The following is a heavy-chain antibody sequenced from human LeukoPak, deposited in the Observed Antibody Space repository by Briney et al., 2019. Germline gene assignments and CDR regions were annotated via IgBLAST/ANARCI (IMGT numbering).Heavy chain of an antibody. Sequence: SETLSLTCTVSGGSINSSSYYWGWIRQPPGKGLEWIGCIHFIGITYYNPSLKSRITISVDTSKNQSSLRLNSVIAADTAVYYCARIKKGDYMDVWGKGTTVTVSS. V-gene: IGHV4-39*07. CDR1: GGSINSSSYY. CDR3: ARIKKGDYMDV. D-gene: IGHD3-16*01. J-gene: IGHJ6*03. CDR2: IHFIGIT.